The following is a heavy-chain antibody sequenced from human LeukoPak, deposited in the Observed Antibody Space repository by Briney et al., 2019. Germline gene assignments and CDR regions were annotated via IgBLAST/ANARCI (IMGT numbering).Heavy chain of an antibody. J-gene: IGHJ4*02. Sequence: PGGSLRLSCAASGFTFDDYGMSWVRQAPGKGLEWVSGINWNGGSTGYADSVKGRFTISRDNAKKSLYLQMNSLRADDTALYYCARDPESYYYASGSTHFDYWGQGTLVTVSS. CDR3: ARDPESYYYASGSTHFDY. V-gene: IGHV3-20*04. CDR2: INWNGGST. CDR1: GFTFDDYG. D-gene: IGHD3-10*01.